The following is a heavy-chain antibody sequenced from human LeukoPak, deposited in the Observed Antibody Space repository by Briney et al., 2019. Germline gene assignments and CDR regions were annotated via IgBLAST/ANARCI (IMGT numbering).Heavy chain of an antibody. CDR2: ISAYNGNT. CDR3: ARDRGGSSSWPDAFDI. D-gene: IGHD6-13*01. J-gene: IGHJ3*02. Sequence: GASVKVSCKASGYTFTSCGISWVRQAPGQGLEWMGWISAYNGNTNYAQKLQGRVTMTTDTSTSTAYMELRSLRSDDTAVYYCARDRGGSSSWPDAFDIWGQGTMVTVSS. V-gene: IGHV1-18*01. CDR1: GYTFTSCG.